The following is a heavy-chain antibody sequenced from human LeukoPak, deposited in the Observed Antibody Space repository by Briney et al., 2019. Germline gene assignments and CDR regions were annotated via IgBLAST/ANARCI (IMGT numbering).Heavy chain of an antibody. CDR2: ISSSGSTI. CDR1: GFTFSDYY. J-gene: IGHJ4*02. V-gene: IGHV3-11*04. Sequence: PGGSLRLSCAASGFTFSDYYMSWIRQAPGKGLEWVSYISSSGSTIYYADSVKGRFTISRDNAKNSLYLQMNSLRAEDTAVYYCARIYSSSWYEFREERQTFDYWGQGTLVTVSS. D-gene: IGHD6-13*01. CDR3: ARIYSSSWYEFREERQTFDY.